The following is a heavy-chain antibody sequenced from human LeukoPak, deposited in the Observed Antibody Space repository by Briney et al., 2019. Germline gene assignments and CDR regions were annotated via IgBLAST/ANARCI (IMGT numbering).Heavy chain of an antibody. D-gene: IGHD1-26*01. CDR2: ISYDGSNK. J-gene: IGHJ4*02. V-gene: IGHV3-30-3*01. Sequence: GGSLRLSCAASGFTFSSYAMHWVRQAPGKGLEWVAVISYDGSNKYYADSVKGRFTISRDNFKNTLYLQMNSLRAEDTAVYYCARGSSGSYYYFDYWGQGTLVTVSS. CDR3: ARGSSGSYYYFDY. CDR1: GFTFSSYA.